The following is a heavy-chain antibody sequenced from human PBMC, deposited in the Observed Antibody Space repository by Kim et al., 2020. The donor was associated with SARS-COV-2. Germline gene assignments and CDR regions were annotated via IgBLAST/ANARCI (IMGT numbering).Heavy chain of an antibody. CDR1: GGSISSSNW. J-gene: IGHJ6*02. V-gene: IGHV4-4*02. Sequence: SETLSLTCAVSGGSISSSNWWSWVRQPPGKVLEWIGEIYHSGSTNYNPSLKSRVTISVDKSKNQFSLKLSSVTAADTAVYYCARDPAIVVVVAATPLRIGMDVWGQGTTVTVSS. D-gene: IGHD2-15*01. CDR2: IYHSGST. CDR3: ARDPAIVVVVAATPLRIGMDV.